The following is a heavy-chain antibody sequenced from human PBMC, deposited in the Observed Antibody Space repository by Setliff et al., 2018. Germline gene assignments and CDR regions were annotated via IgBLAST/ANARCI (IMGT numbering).Heavy chain of an antibody. V-gene: IGHV1-69*05. CDR3: ARQLPQLAPLDY. J-gene: IGHJ4*02. Sequence: KVSCKASGGFSTHAISWVRQVPGQGLEWMGGIIPIFGTANYAQKFQGRVTITTDESTSTAYMELSSLRSEDTAVYYCARQLPQLAPLDYWGQGTPVTVSS. D-gene: IGHD2-2*01. CDR2: IIPIFGTA. CDR1: GGFSTHA.